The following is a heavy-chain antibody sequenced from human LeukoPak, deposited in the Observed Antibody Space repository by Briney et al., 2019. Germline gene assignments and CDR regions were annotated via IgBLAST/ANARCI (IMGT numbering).Heavy chain of an antibody. CDR1: GFTFSSYE. D-gene: IGHD6-13*01. CDR2: ISSSGSTI. CDR3: ARVFRSSGSSWYDPYFDY. J-gene: IGHJ4*02. Sequence: GGSLRLSCAASGFTFSSYEMNWVRQAPGKGLEWVSYISSSGSTIYYADSVKGRFTISRDNAKNSLYLQMNSLRAEDTAVYYCARVFRSSGSSWYDPYFDYWGQGTLVTVSS. V-gene: IGHV3-48*03.